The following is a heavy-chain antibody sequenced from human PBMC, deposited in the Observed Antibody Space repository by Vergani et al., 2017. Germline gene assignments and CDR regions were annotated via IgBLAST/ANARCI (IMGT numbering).Heavy chain of an antibody. CDR3: AKGGSYPYYFDY. CDR2: ISGSGGST. J-gene: IGHJ4*02. V-gene: IGHV3-23*01. Sequence: EVQLLESGGGLVQPGGSLRLSCAASGFTFSSYAMSWVRQAPGKGLEWVSAISGSGGSTYYADSVKGRFTIARDNSKNTLYLQMNSLRGEDTAVYYCAKGGSYPYYFDYWGQGTLVTVSS. D-gene: IGHD1-26*01. CDR1: GFTFSSYA.